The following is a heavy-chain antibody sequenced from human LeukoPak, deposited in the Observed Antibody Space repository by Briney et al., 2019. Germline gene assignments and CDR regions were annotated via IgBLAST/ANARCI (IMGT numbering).Heavy chain of an antibody. J-gene: IGHJ4*02. Sequence: ASVKVSCKAPGGTSSNYAVSWVRQATGQGLEWMGWMNPNSGNTGYAQKFQGRVTMTRNTSISTAYMELSSLRSEDTAVYYCAREYSGGSYDYWGQGTLVTVSS. CDR2: MNPNSGNT. CDR1: GGTSSNYA. V-gene: IGHV1-8*02. CDR3: AREYSGGSYDY. D-gene: IGHD2-15*01.